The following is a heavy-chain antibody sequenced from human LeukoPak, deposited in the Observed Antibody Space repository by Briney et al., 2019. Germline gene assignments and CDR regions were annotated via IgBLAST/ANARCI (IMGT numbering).Heavy chain of an antibody. CDR1: GFTFSSYA. D-gene: IGHD6-13*01. V-gene: IGHV3-23*01. CDR3: AKGTSSWSDAFDI. Sequence: GGSLRLSCAASGFTFSSYAMSWVRQAPGKGLEWVSAISGSGGSTYYADSVKGRFTISRDNSKNTLYLQMNSLRAEDTAIYYCAKGTSSWSDAFDIWGQGTMVTVSS. CDR2: ISGSGGST. J-gene: IGHJ3*02.